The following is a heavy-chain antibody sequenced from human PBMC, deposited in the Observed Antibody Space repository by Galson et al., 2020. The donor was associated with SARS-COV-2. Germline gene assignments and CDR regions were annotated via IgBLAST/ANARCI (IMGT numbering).Heavy chain of an antibody. CDR1: GFTFSSYA. D-gene: IGHD5-18*01. CDR3: AKDLHPDTAMVWVFIDYFDY. J-gene: IGHJ4*02. CDR2: ISGSGGST. V-gene: IGHV3-23*01. Sequence: TGGSLRLSCAASGFTFSSYAMSWVRQAPGKGLEWVSAISGSGGSTYYADSVKGRFTISRDNSKNTLYLQMNSLRAEDTAVYYCAKDLHPDTAMVWVFIDYFDYWGQGTLVTVSS.